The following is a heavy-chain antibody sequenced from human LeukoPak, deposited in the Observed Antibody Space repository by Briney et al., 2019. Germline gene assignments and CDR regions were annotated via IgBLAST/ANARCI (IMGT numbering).Heavy chain of an antibody. V-gene: IGHV4-34*01. CDR3: AREGPVTTLSSEHYQYWYFDL. Sequence: SGTLSLTCAVYGGSFSGYYWSWIRQPPGKGLEWIGEINHSGSTNYNPSLKSRVTISVDTSKNQFSLKLSSVTAADTAVYYCAREGPVTTLSSEHYQYWYFDLWGRGTLVTVSS. J-gene: IGHJ2*01. CDR1: GGSFSGYY. CDR2: INHSGST. D-gene: IGHD4-17*01.